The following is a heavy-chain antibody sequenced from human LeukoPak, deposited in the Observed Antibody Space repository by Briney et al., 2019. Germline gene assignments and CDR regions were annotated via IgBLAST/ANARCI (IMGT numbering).Heavy chain of an antibody. J-gene: IGHJ4*02. D-gene: IGHD2-2*02. V-gene: IGHV3-7*03. CDR3: AREPPFGPAAISFDY. Sequence: GGSLRLSCAASGFTFSSYWMSWVRQAPGRGLEWEANIKQDGSEKYYVDSVKGRFTISRDNAKNSLYLQMNSLRAEDTAVYYCAREPPFGPAAISFDYWGQGTLVTVSS. CDR1: GFTFSSYW. CDR2: IKQDGSEK.